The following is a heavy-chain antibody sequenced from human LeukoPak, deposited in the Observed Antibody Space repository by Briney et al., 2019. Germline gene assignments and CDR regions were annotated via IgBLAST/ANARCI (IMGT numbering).Heavy chain of an antibody. CDR3: ARDMIAGLDAFDI. CDR1: GGSFRGYY. V-gene: IGHV4-4*07. Sequence: SETLSLTCAAYGGSFRGYYWSWIRQPAGKGLEWIGRIYTSGSTNYNPSLKSRVTMSVDTSKNQFSLKLSSVTAADTAVYYCARDMIAGLDAFDIWGQGTMVTVSS. CDR2: IYTSGST. D-gene: IGHD3-16*01. J-gene: IGHJ3*02.